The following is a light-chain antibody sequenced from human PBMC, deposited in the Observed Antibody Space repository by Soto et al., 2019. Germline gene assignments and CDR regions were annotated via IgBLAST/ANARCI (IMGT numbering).Light chain of an antibody. Sequence: EIVMTQSPATLSVSPGERATLSCRASQSVSSNLAWYQQKPGQAPRLLIYGASTRATGIPARFSGSGSGIECPLTIGSLKPEDFAVYYCQQYKNFPPISFGQGPRLEIK. J-gene: IGKJ5*01. CDR3: QQYKNFPPIS. V-gene: IGKV3-15*01. CDR2: GAS. CDR1: QSVSSN.